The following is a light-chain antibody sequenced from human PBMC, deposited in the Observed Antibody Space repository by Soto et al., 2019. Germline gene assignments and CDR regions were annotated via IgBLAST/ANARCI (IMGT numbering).Light chain of an antibody. V-gene: IGLV2-14*01. J-gene: IGLJ1*01. CDR3: SSYTSSSTLEV. CDR1: SSDVGGYNY. Sequence: QSALTQPASVSGSPGQSITISCTGTSSDVGGYNYVYWYQQHPGKAPKLMIYDVSNRPSGVSNRFSGSKSGNTASLTISGLQAEEEADYYCSSYTSSSTLEVFVTGTKLTVL. CDR2: DVS.